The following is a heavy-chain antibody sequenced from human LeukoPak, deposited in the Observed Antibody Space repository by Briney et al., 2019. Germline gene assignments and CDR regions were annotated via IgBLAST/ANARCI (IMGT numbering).Heavy chain of an antibody. CDR1: GYTFTGYY. Sequence: ASVKVSCKASGYTFTGYYMHWVRQAPGQGLEWMGWVNPNSGGTNYAQKFQGRVTMTRDTSISTAYMELSRLRSDDTAVYYCARAQDYGSGSYSLLHFDYWGQGTLVTVSS. V-gene: IGHV1-2*02. CDR3: ARAQDYGSGSYSLLHFDY. J-gene: IGHJ4*02. CDR2: VNPNSGGT. D-gene: IGHD3-10*01.